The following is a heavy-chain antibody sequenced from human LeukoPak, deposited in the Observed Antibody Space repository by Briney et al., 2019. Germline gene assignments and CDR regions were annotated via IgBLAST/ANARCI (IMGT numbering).Heavy chain of an antibody. Sequence: PGGSLRLSCAASGFTFSSYWMHWDRQPPGKGLEWVANIKEDGGRKHYVDSVGGRFTISGDNTKNSLYLQMNSLRAEDTAVYYCARDSVASGSLDYWGQGALVTVSS. D-gene: IGHD3-10*01. J-gene: IGHJ4*02. CDR1: GFTFSSYW. CDR2: IKEDGGRK. V-gene: IGHV3-7*01. CDR3: ARDSVASGSLDY.